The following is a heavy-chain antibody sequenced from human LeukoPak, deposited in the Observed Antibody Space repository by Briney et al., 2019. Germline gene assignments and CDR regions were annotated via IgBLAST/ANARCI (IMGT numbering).Heavy chain of an antibody. CDR2: IDPSDSYT. V-gene: IGHV5-10-1*01. CDR1: GYSFTRYW. J-gene: IGHJ4*02. CDR3: ARTYSSGWAFFDY. D-gene: IGHD6-19*01. Sequence: GESLRISCKASGYSFTRYWISWVRQMPGKGLEWMGRIDPSDSYTNYSPSFQGHVTISADKSISTAYLQLRSLKASDTAIYYCARTYSSGWAFFDYWGQGNMVTVSS.